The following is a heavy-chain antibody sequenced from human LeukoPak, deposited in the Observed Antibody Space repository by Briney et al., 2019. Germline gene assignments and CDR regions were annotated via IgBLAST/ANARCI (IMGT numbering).Heavy chain of an antibody. CDR3: ANGPHYNILTGFYKVRSHLDY. D-gene: IGHD3-9*01. Sequence: GGSLRLSCAASGFTFSSYWMSWVRQAPGKGLEWVANIKQDGSEKYYVDSVKDRFTISRDNAKNSLFLQMNSLRSEDTALYYCANGPHYNILTGFYKVRSHLDYWGQGTLVTVSS. CDR1: GFTFSSYW. J-gene: IGHJ4*02. V-gene: IGHV3-7*01. CDR2: IKQDGSEK.